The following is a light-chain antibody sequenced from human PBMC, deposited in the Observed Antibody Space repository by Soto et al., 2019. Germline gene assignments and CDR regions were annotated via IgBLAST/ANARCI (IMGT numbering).Light chain of an antibody. J-gene: IGLJ1*01. V-gene: IGLV2-14*01. CDR2: EVS. Sequence: QSALTQPASVSGSPGQSITISCTGTSSDVGGYNYVSWYQQHPGKAPKLMIYEVSNRPSGVSNRFSGSKSGNTASLTISGLQAEDEADYYCSSYAGSNNRWDFGTGTKLTVL. CDR3: SSYAGSNNRWD. CDR1: SSDVGGYNY.